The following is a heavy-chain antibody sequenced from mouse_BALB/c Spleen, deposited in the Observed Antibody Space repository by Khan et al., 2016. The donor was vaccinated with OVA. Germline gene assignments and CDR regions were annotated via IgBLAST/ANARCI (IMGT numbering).Heavy chain of an antibody. CDR3: ARTARINY. V-gene: IGHV3-2*02. D-gene: IGHD1-2*01. J-gene: IGHJ2*01. CDR2: ISYSGST. Sequence: EVKLLESGPGLVKPSQSLSLTCTVTGYSITSGYGWNWIRQFPGNQLEWMGYISYSGSTYYNPYLKSRIPITRDTSKNQFFLQLNSVTTEDTATYYCARTARINYWGQGTTLTVSA. CDR1: GYSITSGYG.